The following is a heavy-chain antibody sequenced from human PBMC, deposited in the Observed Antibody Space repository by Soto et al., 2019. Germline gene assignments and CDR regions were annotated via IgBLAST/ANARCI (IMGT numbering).Heavy chain of an antibody. Sequence: QVQLVQSGAEVKKPGSSVKVSCKASGGTFSSYAVSWVRQAPGQGLDWMGGIIPMLGTPNYAQKFQGRVTITADESMRTAYMELSSLRSEDRAVYYCARGSWRFLEWLLAVVWGKGSTVTFSP. V-gene: IGHV1-69*12. CDR1: GGTFSSYA. J-gene: IGHJ6*04. D-gene: IGHD3-3*01. CDR3: ARGSWRFLEWLLAVV. CDR2: IIPMLGTP.